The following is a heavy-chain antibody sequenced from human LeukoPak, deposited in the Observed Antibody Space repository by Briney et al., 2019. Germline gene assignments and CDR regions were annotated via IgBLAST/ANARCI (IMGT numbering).Heavy chain of an antibody. CDR3: ARDLGRGRYYYYGMDV. J-gene: IGHJ6*02. D-gene: IGHD7-27*01. V-gene: IGHV3-30*04. Sequence: PGRSLRLSCAASGFTFSSYAMHWVRQAPGKGLEWVAVISYDGSNKYYADSVKGRFTISRDNSKNTLYLQMNSLGAEDTAVYYCARDLGRGRYYYYGMDVWGQGTTVTVSS. CDR2: ISYDGSNK. CDR1: GFTFSSYA.